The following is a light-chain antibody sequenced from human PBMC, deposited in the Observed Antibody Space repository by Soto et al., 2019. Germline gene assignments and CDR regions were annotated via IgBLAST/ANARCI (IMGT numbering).Light chain of an antibody. CDR1: RGHSGYG. CDR3: QIGDTDIAI. CDR2: VNSDGSH. Sequence: QLVLTQSPSASASLGASVKLTCTLSRGHSGYGIAWHQQQPEKGPRYLMKVNSDGSHSKGDGIPDRFSGSSSGAERYLTISSLQSEDEADYYCQIGDTDIAIFGGGTQLTVL. J-gene: IGLJ2*01. V-gene: IGLV4-69*01.